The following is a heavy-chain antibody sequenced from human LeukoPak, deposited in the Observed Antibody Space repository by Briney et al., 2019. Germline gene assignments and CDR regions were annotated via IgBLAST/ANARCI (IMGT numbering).Heavy chain of an antibody. D-gene: IGHD3-10*01. J-gene: IGHJ5*02. CDR1: GYTFTSYA. V-gene: IGHV1-18*01. CDR2: ISAYNGNT. Sequence: ASVKVSCKASGYTFTSYAISWVRQAPGQGLEWMGWISAYNGNTNYAQKLQGRVTMTTDTSTSTAYMELRSLRSDDTAVYYCARDRSTMVRGVIGEGDPWGQGTLVTVSS. CDR3: ARDRSTMVRGVIGEGDP.